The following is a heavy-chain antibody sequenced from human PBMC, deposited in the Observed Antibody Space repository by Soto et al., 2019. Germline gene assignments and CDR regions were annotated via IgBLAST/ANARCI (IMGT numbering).Heavy chain of an antibody. D-gene: IGHD1-7*01. CDR2: MSGSSSTT. V-gene: IGHV3-23*01. Sequence: GGSLRLSCATSGLTFSNYAMSWVRQAPGGGLEWVSSMSGSSSTTYYADSVRGRFTISRDRSKNTLYLQMSSLRAEHTALYYCAKNQERELPRVIDFWGQGALVTVSS. J-gene: IGHJ4*02. CDR1: GLTFSNYA. CDR3: AKNQERELPRVIDF.